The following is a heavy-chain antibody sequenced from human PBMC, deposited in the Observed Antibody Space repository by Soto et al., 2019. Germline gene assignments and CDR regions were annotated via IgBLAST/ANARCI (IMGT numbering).Heavy chain of an antibody. CDR3: ARVRATVTTLCDY. Sequence: QVQLQESGPGLVKPSQTLSLTCTVSGGSISSGDYYWSWIRQPPGKGLEWIGYIYYSGSTYYNPSLKGRVTLSVDTPKNQFSLKLSSVTAADTAVYYCARVRATVTTLCDYWGQGTLVTVSS. CDR2: IYYSGST. V-gene: IGHV4-30-4*01. CDR1: GGSISSGDYY. D-gene: IGHD4-17*01. J-gene: IGHJ4*02.